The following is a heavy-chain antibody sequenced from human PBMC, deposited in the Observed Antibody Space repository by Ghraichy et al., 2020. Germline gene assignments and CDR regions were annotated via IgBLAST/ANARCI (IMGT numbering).Heavy chain of an antibody. J-gene: IGHJ6*02. CDR1: GFTFSSYS. D-gene: IGHD2-2*02. CDR3: ARDCSSTSCYTYYYYYGMDV. CDR2: ISSSSSTI. Sequence: GSLRLSCAASGFTFSSYSMNWVRQAPGKGLEWVSYISSSSSTIYYADSVKGRFTISRDNAKNSLYLQMNSLRDEDTAVYYCARDCSSTSCYTYYYYYGMDVWGQGTTVTVSS. V-gene: IGHV3-48*02.